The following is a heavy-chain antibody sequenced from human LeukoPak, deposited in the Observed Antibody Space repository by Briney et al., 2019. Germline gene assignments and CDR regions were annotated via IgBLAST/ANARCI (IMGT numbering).Heavy chain of an antibody. D-gene: IGHD4-17*01. CDR2: ISCSGSST. CDR1: GFTFSSYA. V-gene: IGHV3-23*01. J-gene: IGHJ4*02. CDR3: AKGSYGDYDY. Sequence: PGGSLRLSCAASGFTFSSYAMSWVRQAPGKGLEWVSAISCSGSSTYYADSVKGRFTISRDNSENTLYLQMNSLRAEDTAVYYCAKGSYGDYDYWGQGTLVTVSS.